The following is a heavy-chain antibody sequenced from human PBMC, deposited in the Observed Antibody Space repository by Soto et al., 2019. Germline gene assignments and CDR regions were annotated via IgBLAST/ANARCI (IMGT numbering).Heavy chain of an antibody. CDR1: GGTFGRNA. J-gene: IGHJ3*01. CDR2: IIPMFGTA. Sequence: ASVKVSCRASGGTFGRNAINWVRQAPGQGLEWMGGIIPMFGTANHAQKFRDRIVITADESTNTAYLELNSLRYEDTAIYYCARPQGSGWRFNALDFWGQGTVVTVSS. V-gene: IGHV1-69*13. D-gene: IGHD6-19*01. CDR3: ARPQGSGWRFNALDF.